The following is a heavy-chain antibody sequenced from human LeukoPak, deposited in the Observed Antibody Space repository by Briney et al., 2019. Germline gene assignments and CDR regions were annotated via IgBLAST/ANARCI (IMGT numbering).Heavy chain of an antibody. V-gene: IGHV1-2*06. D-gene: IGHD3-22*01. CDR3: ARDRVDRSGSYAFDI. Sequence: GASVKVSCKASGYTFTGYYMHWVRQAPGQGLEWMGRINPNSGGTNYAQKFQGRVTMTRDTSISTAYMELSRLRSDDTAVYYCARDRVDRSGSYAFDICGQGTMVTVSS. CDR1: GYTFTGYY. CDR2: INPNSGGT. J-gene: IGHJ3*02.